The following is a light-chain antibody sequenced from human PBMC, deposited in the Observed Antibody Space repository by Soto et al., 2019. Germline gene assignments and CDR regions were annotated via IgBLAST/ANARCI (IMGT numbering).Light chain of an antibody. V-gene: IGKV3-15*01. CDR3: QQYNNWPRT. CDR2: GAS. J-gene: IGKJ1*01. Sequence: ELVMTQSAATLSETPGERATLSCRTSQSVSSNLAWYQQKPGQAPRLLIYGASTRATGIPARFSGSGSGTEFTLTISSLQSEDFAVYYCQQYNNWPRTFGQGTKV. CDR1: QSVSSN.